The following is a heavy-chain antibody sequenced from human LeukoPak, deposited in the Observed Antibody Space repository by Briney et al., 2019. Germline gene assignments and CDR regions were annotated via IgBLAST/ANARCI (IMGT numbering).Heavy chain of an antibody. CDR1: GFTVSSNY. CDR2: ISSSGSTI. CDR3: AREGGLVPGDY. Sequence: GGSLRLSCAASGFTVSSNYMSWVRQAPGKGLEWVSYISSSGSTIYYADSVKGRFTISRDNAKNSLYLQMNSLRAEDTAVYYCAREGGLVPGDYWGQGTLVTVSS. J-gene: IGHJ4*02. V-gene: IGHV3-11*04. D-gene: IGHD3/OR15-3a*01.